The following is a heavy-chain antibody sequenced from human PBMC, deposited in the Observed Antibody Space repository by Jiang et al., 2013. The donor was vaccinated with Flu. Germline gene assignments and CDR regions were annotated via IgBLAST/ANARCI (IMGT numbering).Heavy chain of an antibody. CDR3: ARDGEMATIAHHGQSDYYFDY. CDR1: GGTFSSYA. Sequence: GAEVKKPGSSVKVSCKASGGTFSSYAISWVRQAPGQGLEWMGRIIPILGIANYAQKFQGRVTITADKSTSTAYMELSSLRSEDTAVYYCARDGEMATIAHHGQSDYYFDYWGQGTLVTVSS. CDR2: IIPILGIA. V-gene: IGHV1-69*04. J-gene: IGHJ4*02. D-gene: IGHD5-24*01.